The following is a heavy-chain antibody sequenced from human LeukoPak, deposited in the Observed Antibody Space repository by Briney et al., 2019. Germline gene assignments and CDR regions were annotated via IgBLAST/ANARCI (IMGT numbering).Heavy chain of an antibody. CDR1: GFTFSSYS. CDR2: ISLSGSAI. D-gene: IGHD3-10*02. J-gene: IGHJ6*04. CDR3: AELGITMIGGV. V-gene: IGHV3-48*01. Sequence: GGSLRLSCAASGFTFSSYSLNWVRQAPGKGLEWISYISLSGSAIYYAETVKGRFTISRDNAQNSLYLQMNSLRAEDTAVYYCAELGITMIGGVWGKGTTVTISS.